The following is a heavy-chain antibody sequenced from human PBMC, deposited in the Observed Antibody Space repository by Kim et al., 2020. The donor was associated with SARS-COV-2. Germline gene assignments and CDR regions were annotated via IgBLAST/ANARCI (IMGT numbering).Heavy chain of an antibody. D-gene: IGHD3-10*01. V-gene: IGHV3-64D*09. J-gene: IGHJ6*02. CDR1: GFTFSSYA. CDR3: VKLPHYYGSGSYYNLVDV. CDR2: ISSNGGST. Sequence: GGSLRLSCSASGFTFSSYAMHWVRQAPGKGLEYVSAISSNGGSTYYADSVKGRFTISRDNSKNTLYLQMSSLRAEDTAVYYCVKLPHYYGSGSYYNLVDVWGQGTTVTVSS.